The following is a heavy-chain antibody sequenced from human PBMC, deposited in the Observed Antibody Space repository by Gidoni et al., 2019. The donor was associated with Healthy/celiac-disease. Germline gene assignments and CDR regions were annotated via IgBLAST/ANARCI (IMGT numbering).Heavy chain of an antibody. D-gene: IGHD4-17*01. CDR1: GYTFTSYG. CDR2: ISAYNGNT. CDR3: ARDTTVTTFRPFRCWFDP. J-gene: IGHJ5*02. V-gene: IGHV1-18*01. Sequence: QVQLVQSGAEVKKPGASVKVSCKASGYTFTSYGISWVRQAPGQGLEWMGWISAYNGNTNYAQKLQGRVTMTTDTSTSTAYMELRSLRSDDTAVYYCARDTTVTTFRPFRCWFDPWGQGTLVTVSS.